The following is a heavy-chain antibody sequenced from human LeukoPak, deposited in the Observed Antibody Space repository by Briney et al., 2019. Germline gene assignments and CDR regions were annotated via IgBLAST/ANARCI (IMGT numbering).Heavy chain of an antibody. CDR2: IYYSGST. Sequence: SETLSLTCTVSGGSISSGGYYWSWIRQHPGKGLEWIGYIYYSGSTYYNPSLKSRVTISIDTSKNQFSLKLSSVAAADTAVYYCASLPRHYDILTGYTGDYWGQGTLVTVSS. V-gene: IGHV4-31*03. CDR3: ASLPRHYDILTGYTGDY. CDR1: GGSISSGGYY. D-gene: IGHD3-9*01. J-gene: IGHJ4*02.